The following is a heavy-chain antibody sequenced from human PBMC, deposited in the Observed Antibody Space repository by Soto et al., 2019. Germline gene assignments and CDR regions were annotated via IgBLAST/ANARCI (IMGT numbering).Heavy chain of an antibody. CDR2: IIPLFGTA. Sequence: QVQLVQSGAEVKKPGSSVKVSCKASGGTFSSYAISWVRQAPGQGLEWMGGIIPLFGTANYAQKFQGRVTMTADESTSTAYMELRSLRSEDTAVYYCAGPPELTRIYYYYGMDVWGQGTTVTVSS. CDR1: GGTFSSYA. V-gene: IGHV1-69*12. J-gene: IGHJ6*02. D-gene: IGHD1-7*01. CDR3: AGPPELTRIYYYYGMDV.